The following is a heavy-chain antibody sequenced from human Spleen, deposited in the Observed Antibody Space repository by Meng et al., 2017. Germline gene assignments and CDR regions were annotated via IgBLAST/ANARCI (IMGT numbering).Heavy chain of an antibody. CDR2: ISYDGSNK. D-gene: IGHD6-13*01. J-gene: IGHJ5*02. CDR1: GFTFSSYA. Sequence: LKISCAASGFTFSSYAMHWVRQAPGKGLEWVSVISYDGSNKYYADSVKGRFTISRDNSKNTLYLQMNSLRAEDTAVYYCAKGEPTGDSSPNWFDPWGQGTLVTVSS. CDR3: AKGEPTGDSSPNWFDP. V-gene: IGHV3-30*04.